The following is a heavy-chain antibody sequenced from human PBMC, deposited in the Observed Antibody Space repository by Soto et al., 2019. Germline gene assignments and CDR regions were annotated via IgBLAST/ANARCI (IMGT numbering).Heavy chain of an antibody. Sequence: GASVKVSCKASGYTFTGYYMHWVRQAPGQGLEWMGIINPSGGSTSYAQKFQGRVTMTRDTSTSTVYMELSSLRSEDTAVYYCARQEYSSSSIYYYGMDVWGQGTTVTVSS. J-gene: IGHJ6*02. D-gene: IGHD6-6*01. CDR1: GYTFTGYY. CDR2: INPSGGST. V-gene: IGHV1-46*01. CDR3: ARQEYSSSSIYYYGMDV.